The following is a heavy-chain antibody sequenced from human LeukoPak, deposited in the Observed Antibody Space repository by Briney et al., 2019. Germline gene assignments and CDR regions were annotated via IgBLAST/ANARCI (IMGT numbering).Heavy chain of an antibody. CDR3: ARHSDRRDDF. CDR2: VKPDGGDK. Sequence: GGSLRLSCAASGFTFSSHWMTWVCQAPGKGLQWVASVKPDGGDKYYVDSVKGRFIISRDNAKNSLFLQMSSLQAEDMAVYYCARHSDRRDDFWGQGSLVTVSS. CDR1: GFTFSSHW. J-gene: IGHJ4*02. V-gene: IGHV3-7*05.